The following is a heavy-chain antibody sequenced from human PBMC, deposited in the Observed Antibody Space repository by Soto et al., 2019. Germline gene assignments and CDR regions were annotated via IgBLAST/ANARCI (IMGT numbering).Heavy chain of an antibody. V-gene: IGHV3-23*01. CDR3: AHDISSRLNWFDP. Sequence: EVQLLESGGGLVQPGGSLRLSCAASGFTFSSYAMSWVRQAPGKGLEWVSGIGGSGGTTYYADSVRGRFTISRDNSKNTLYLQMKSLRAEDTAVYYCAHDISSRLNWFDPWGQGTLVTVSS. CDR1: GFTFSSYA. D-gene: IGHD6-13*01. CDR2: IGGSGGTT. J-gene: IGHJ5*02.